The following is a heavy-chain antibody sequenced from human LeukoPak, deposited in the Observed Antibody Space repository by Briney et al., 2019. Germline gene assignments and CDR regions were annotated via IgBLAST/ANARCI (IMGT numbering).Heavy chain of an antibody. V-gene: IGHV4-30-2*01. Sequence: SETLSLTCAVSGGSISSGGYSWSWIRQPPGKGLEWIGYIYHSGSTDYNPSLKSRVTISVDTSKNQFSLKLSSVTAADTAVYYCARGLRFYGMDVWAKGPRSPSP. J-gene: IGHJ6*02. CDR3: ARGLRFYGMDV. D-gene: IGHD3-3*01. CDR2: IYHSGST. CDR1: GGSISSGGYS.